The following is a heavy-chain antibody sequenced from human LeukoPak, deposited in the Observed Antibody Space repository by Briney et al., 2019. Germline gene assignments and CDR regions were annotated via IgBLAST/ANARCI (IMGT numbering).Heavy chain of an antibody. CDR1: GFTFSSYS. D-gene: IGHD2-2*01. CDR3: ARKKPLGVVPAAIPYFDY. Sequence: GGSLRLSCAASGFTFSSYSMNWVRQAPGKGLEWVSSISSSSYIYYADSVKGRFTISRDNSKNTLYLQMNSLRAEDTAVYYCARKKPLGVVPAAIPYFDYWGQGTLVTVSS. J-gene: IGHJ4*02. V-gene: IGHV3-21*01. CDR2: ISSSSYI.